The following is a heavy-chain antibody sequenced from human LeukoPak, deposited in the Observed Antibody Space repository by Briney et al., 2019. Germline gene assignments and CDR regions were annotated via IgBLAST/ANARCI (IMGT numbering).Heavy chain of an antibody. J-gene: IGHJ4*02. CDR1: GFTFDDFG. D-gene: IGHD3-16*02. Sequence: GGSLRLSCAASGFTFDDFGMTWVRQAPGKGLEWVAGISGNGGDTDYAHHLKGRFTISRDNAKKILYLQMNSLRVEDTAVYYCARWELSGRVMERLSWIDHWGQGALVTVSS. CDR2: ISGNGGDT. V-gene: IGHV3-20*04. CDR3: ARWELSGRVMERLSWIDH.